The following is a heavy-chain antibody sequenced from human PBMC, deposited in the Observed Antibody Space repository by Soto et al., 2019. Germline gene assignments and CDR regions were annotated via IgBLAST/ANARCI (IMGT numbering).Heavy chain of an antibody. Sequence: QVQLVQSGAEVKKPGASVKVSCKASGYTFSNYGIGWVRQAPGQGLEWMGWISPYNGNTNYAQKVQGRVTMTTDTXXSXAXXELRSLRYDDTAVYYCARGGADCRGGSCSPNWFDPWGQGTLVTVSS. CDR1: GYTFSNYG. CDR2: ISPYNGNT. D-gene: IGHD2-15*01. J-gene: IGHJ5*02. V-gene: IGHV1-18*01. CDR3: ARGGADCRGGSCSPNWFDP.